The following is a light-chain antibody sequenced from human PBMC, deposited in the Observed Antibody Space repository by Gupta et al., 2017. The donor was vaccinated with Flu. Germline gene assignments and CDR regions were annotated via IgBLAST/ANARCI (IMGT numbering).Light chain of an antibody. Sequence: DVVMTQPPFSLAVTLGQPASISCRSGQSRVHIDGNYYLTWFQQRPGQSPRRLIYKDSNRDSGVPDRFSGSGSGTDFTLKISRGEAEDVGIYYCMQGKHWPYIFGQGTKLDIK. CDR2: KDS. J-gene: IGKJ2*01. CDR1: QSRVHIDGNYY. CDR3: MQGKHWPYI. V-gene: IGKV2-30*02.